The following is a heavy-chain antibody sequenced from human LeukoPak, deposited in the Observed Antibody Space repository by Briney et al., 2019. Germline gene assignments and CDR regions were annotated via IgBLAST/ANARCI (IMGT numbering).Heavy chain of an antibody. CDR1: GYTFIDYY. V-gene: IGHV1-2*02. CDR2: ISPNSGGT. D-gene: IGHD1-26*01. J-gene: IGHJ4*02. Sequence: ASVKVSCKASGYTFIDYYMHWVRQAPGQGLEWIGWISPNSGGTKYVQKFQGRVTMTRDTSITTVYMELSGLSFDDTAGYYCARGGGRYSVDYWGQGTLVTVSS. CDR3: ARGGGRYSVDY.